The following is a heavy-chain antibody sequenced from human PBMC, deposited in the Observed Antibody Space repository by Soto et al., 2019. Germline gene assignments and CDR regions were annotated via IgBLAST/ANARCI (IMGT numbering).Heavy chain of an antibody. Sequence: QVQLVQSGDEMRKPGASVKVSCQASGYTFSNYGITWVRQAPGQGIEWMGWISAHNGNSKYAQSLQGRLTLTTDTSTSTAYMELRSQRSDDTAVYYCARDWYFYGSGSPNHMDVWGKGTTVSVSS. CDR2: ISAHNGNS. J-gene: IGHJ6*03. V-gene: IGHV1-18*01. CDR3: ARDWYFYGSGSPNHMDV. D-gene: IGHD3-10*01. CDR1: GYTFSNYG.